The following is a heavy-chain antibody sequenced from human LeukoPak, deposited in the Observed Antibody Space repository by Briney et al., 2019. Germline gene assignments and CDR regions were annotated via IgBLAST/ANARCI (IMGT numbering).Heavy chain of an antibody. V-gene: IGHV1-18*01. CDR1: GYTFTSYG. Sequence: ASVKVSCKASGYTFTSYGISWVRQAPGQGVEWMGWISAYNGNTNYAQKLQGRVTMTTDTSTSTAYMELRSLRSDDTAVYYCARGIPGYSSGWYLTDYWGQGTLVTVSS. D-gene: IGHD6-19*01. J-gene: IGHJ4*02. CDR3: ARGIPGYSSGWYLTDY. CDR2: ISAYNGNT.